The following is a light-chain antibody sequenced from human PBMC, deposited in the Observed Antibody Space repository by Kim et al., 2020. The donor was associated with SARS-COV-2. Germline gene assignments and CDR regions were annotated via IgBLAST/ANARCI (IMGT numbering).Light chain of an antibody. CDR3: SSYTSNSTQV. J-gene: IGLJ1*01. V-gene: IGLV2-14*01. CDR2: DVS. Sequence: QSALTQPASVSGSPGQSITISCTGTSSDVGGYNFVSWYQQHPGKAPKLMIYDVSARSSGVSHRFSGSKSGNTASLTISGLQAEDEAEYYCSSYTSNSTQVFGDGTKVTVL. CDR1: SSDVGGYNF.